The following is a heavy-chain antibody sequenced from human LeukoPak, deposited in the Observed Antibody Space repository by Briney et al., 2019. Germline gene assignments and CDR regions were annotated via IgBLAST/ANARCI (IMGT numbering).Heavy chain of an antibody. J-gene: IGHJ4*02. CDR3: ARDHGEWLVRGCSDY. D-gene: IGHD6-19*01. Sequence: ASVKVSCKASRYTFTGYYMHWVRQAPGQGLEWMGWINPNSGGTNYAQKFQGRVTMTRDTSISTAYMELSRLRSDDTAVYYCARDHGEWLVRGCSDYWGQGTLVTVSS. V-gene: IGHV1-2*02. CDR2: INPNSGGT. CDR1: RYTFTGYY.